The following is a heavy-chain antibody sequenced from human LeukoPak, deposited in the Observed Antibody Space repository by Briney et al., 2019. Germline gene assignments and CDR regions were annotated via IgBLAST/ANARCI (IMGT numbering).Heavy chain of an antibody. D-gene: IGHD1-1*01. J-gene: IGHJ6*02. CDR2: IYSGGSS. V-gene: IGHV4-4*02. CDR1: GGSISSNNW. Sequence: SGTLSLTCAVSGGSISSNNWWSWVRQPPGKELEWIGSIYSGGSSYYNPSLKSRVTISVDTSNNQFSLKVNSVTAADTAVYYCARDAGHQLSRRNYYAMDVWGQGTTVTVSS. CDR3: ARDAGHQLSRRNYYAMDV.